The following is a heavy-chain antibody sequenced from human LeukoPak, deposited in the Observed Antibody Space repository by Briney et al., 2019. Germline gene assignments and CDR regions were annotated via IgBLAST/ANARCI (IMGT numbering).Heavy chain of an antibody. CDR3: AKAQVRSYGGLDY. CDR2: ISGSGASS. CDR1: GFTFSSYA. V-gene: IGHV3-23*01. D-gene: IGHD4-23*01. J-gene: IGHJ4*02. Sequence: PGGSLRLSCAASGFTFSSYAMSWVRQAPGKGLEWVSVISGSGASSYYADSVKGRFTISRDNSKNTLYLQMNSLRAEDTAVYNCAKAQVRSYGGLDYWGQGTLVTVSS.